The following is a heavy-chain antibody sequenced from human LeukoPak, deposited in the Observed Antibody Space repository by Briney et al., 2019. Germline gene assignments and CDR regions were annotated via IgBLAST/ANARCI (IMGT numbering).Heavy chain of an antibody. CDR1: GYNFDRYG. D-gene: IGHD2-2*01. V-gene: IGHV1-18*04. CDR3: ARYLEHCRNIICSNSAY. CDR2: ISTYNGNT. Sequence: ASVTVSCTGSGYNFDRYGVNWVRQAPGQGLEWVGWISTYNGNTFYEQKFEGRVTMTTDTSTNTVYIDLRSLRSDDKAVYYCARYLEHCRNIICSNSAYWGQGTLVTVSS. J-gene: IGHJ4*02.